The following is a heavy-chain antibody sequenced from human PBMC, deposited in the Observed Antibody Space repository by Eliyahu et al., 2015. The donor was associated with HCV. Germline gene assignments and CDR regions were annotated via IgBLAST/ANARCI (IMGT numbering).Heavy chain of an antibody. CDR1: GFTFTRHG. J-gene: IGHJ6*03. CDR3: AKDPSYSVPGYYMDV. Sequence: QVQLVESGGGVVQPGGSLRPSCAASGFTFTRHGMHWVRQAPGKGLEWVAFIGHDGGEKYHADSVKGRFTISRDNSKNTLNLQMNSLRGEDTAVYYCAKDPSYSVPGYYMDVWGKGTTVTVSS. V-gene: IGHV3-30*02. CDR2: IGHDGGEK. D-gene: IGHD6-13*01.